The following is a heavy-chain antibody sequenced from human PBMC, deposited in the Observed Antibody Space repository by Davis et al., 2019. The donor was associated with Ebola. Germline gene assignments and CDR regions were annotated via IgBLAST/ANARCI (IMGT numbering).Heavy chain of an antibody. CDR1: GFTFSSYA. Sequence: GESLKISCAASGFTFSSYAMHWVRQAPGKGLEWVAVISYDGSNKYYADSVKGRFTISRDNSKNTLYLQMNSLRAEDTAVYYCAKGRGDSSGYYVFDYWGQGTLVTVSS. CDR3: AKGRGDSSGYYVFDY. V-gene: IGHV3-30*04. D-gene: IGHD3-22*01. CDR2: ISYDGSNK. J-gene: IGHJ4*02.